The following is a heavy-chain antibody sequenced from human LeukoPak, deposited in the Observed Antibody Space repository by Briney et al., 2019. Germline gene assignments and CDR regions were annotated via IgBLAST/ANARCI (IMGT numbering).Heavy chain of an antibody. V-gene: IGHV3-48*02. J-gene: IGHJ4*02. CDR3: AKLDYYDTH. CDR1: GFTFSPLG. Sequence: GGSLRLSCAASGFTFSPLGMNWVRQAPGRGLEWVSYISSGSSTTYYADSVKGRFTISRDNAKNSLYLQVNSLRDEDTAVYFCAKLDYYDTHWGQGTLVTVSS. D-gene: IGHD3-22*01. CDR2: ISSGSSTT.